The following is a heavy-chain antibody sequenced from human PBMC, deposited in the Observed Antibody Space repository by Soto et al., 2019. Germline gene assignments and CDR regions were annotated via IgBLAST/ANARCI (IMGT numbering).Heavy chain of an antibody. D-gene: IGHD1-26*01. CDR3: AAVPPETRVGAGPDYYYGMDV. CDR2: IVVGSGNT. J-gene: IGHJ6*02. V-gene: IGHV1-58*01. CDR1: GFTFTSSA. Sequence: ASVKVSCKASGFTFTSSAVQWVRQARGQRLEWIGWIVVGSGNTNYAQKFQERVTITRDMSTSTAYMELSSLRSEDTAVYYCAAVPPETRVGAGPDYYYGMDVWGQGTTVTVSS.